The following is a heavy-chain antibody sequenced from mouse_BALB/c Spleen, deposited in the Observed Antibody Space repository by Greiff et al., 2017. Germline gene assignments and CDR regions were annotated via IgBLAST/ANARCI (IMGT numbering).Heavy chain of an antibody. CDR3: ARLYYDEYFDV. CDR2: IDPANGNT. J-gene: IGHJ1*01. V-gene: IGHV14-3*02. Sequence: EVQLQESGAELVKPGASVKLSCTASGFNIKDTYMHWVKQRPEQGLEWIGRIDPANGNTKYDPKFQGKATITADTSSNTAHLQLSSLTSEDTAVYYGARLYYDEYFDVWGAGTTLTVSS. D-gene: IGHD2-4*01. CDR1: GFNIKDTY.